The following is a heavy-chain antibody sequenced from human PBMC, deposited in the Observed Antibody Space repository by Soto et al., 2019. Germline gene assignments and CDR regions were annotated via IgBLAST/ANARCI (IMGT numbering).Heavy chain of an antibody. CDR3: ARVPDV. CDR2: IYHNGSP. CDR1: GGSMSSGGYS. V-gene: IGHV4-30-2*01. Sequence: QLQLQESGSGLVKPSQTLSLTCAVSGGSMSSGGYSWSWIRQPPGKSLEWMGYIYHNGSPYYNPSLRSRVTTSVDRSKNQFSLKLSSVTAADTAVYYCARVPDVWGQGTTVTVSS. J-gene: IGHJ6*02.